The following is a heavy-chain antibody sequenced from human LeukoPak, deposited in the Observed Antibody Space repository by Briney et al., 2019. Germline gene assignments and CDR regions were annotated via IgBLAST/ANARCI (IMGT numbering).Heavy chain of an antibody. Sequence: GGSLRLSCAASGFTFSSYGMHWVRQAPGKGLERVAFIRYDGSDKNYADSVKGRFTISRDNSKNTLYLQMNSLRAEDTAVYYCAKDRVHYSGYDYFDPWGQGTLVTVSS. CDR3: AKDRVHYSGYDYFDP. CDR2: IRYDGSDK. V-gene: IGHV3-30*02. D-gene: IGHD5-12*01. CDR1: GFTFSSYG. J-gene: IGHJ5*02.